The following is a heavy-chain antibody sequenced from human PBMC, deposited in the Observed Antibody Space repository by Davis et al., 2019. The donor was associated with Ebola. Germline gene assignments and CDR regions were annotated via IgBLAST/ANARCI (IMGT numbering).Heavy chain of an antibody. V-gene: IGHV1-3*01. Sequence: AASVKVSCKASGYTFTSYAMHWVRQAPGQRLEWMGWINAGNGNTKYSQKFQGRVTITADESTSTAYMELSSLRSEDTAVYYCAAAYNKYSHRFDYWGQGTLVTVSS. CDR2: INAGNGNT. J-gene: IGHJ4*02. CDR3: AAAYNKYSHRFDY. CDR1: GYTFTSYA. D-gene: IGHD6-6*01.